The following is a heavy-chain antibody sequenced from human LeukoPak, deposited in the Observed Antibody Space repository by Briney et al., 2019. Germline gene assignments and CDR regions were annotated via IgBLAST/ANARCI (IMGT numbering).Heavy chain of an antibody. J-gene: IGHJ4*02. V-gene: IGHV3-23*01. Sequence: GGSLRLSCAASGFTFSKYAMTWVRQAPGKGLEWVSAIGSSTLKIYYADSVKGQFTIFRDNSKNTLYLQMNSLRPEDTSVYYCARSPTSWYFGYWGQGNLVTVSS. CDR3: ARSPTSWYFGY. D-gene: IGHD2-2*01. CDR1: GFTFSKYA. CDR2: IGSSTLKI.